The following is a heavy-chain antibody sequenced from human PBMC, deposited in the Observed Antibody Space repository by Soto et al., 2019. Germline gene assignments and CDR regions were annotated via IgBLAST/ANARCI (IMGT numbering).Heavy chain of an antibody. CDR2: ISYDGSNK. Sequence: VQLLESGGGLVQPGGSLRLSCAASGFTFSSYGMHWVRQAPGKGLEWVAVISYDGSNKYYADSVKGRFTISRDNSKNTLYLQMNSLRAEDTAVYYCAKHYYDSSGSDYWGQGTLVTVSS. D-gene: IGHD3-22*01. V-gene: IGHV3-30*18. CDR3: AKHYYDSSGSDY. CDR1: GFTFSSYG. J-gene: IGHJ4*02.